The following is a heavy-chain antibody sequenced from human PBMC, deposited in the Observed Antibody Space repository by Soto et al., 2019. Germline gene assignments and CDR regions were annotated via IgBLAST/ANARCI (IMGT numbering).Heavy chain of an antibody. Sequence: HPGGSLRLSCAASGFSFSTYPMTWVRQAPGKRLEGVSSISGSGGDTYYIDSVKGRFTISRDDSKNTVYLKMNSLRAQDTAVYYCAKILSTVTTYYYGMGVWGPGPTVTVSS. J-gene: IGHJ6*02. V-gene: IGHV3-23*01. D-gene: IGHD4-17*01. CDR3: AKILSTVTTYYYGMGV. CDR1: GFSFSTYP. CDR2: ISGSGGDT.